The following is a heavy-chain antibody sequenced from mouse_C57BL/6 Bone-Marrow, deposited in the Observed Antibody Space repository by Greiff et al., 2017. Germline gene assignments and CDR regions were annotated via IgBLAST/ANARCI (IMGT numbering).Heavy chain of an antibody. J-gene: IGHJ3*01. CDR2: ISYDGSN. CDR3: ARDPPDGYDFAY. CDR1: GYSITSGYY. Sequence: ESGPGLVKPSQSLSLTCSVTGYSITSGYYWNWIRQFPGNKLEWMGYISYDGSNNYNPSLKNRISITRDTSKNPFFLKWNSVTTEDTATYYCARDPPDGYDFAYWGRGTLVTVSA. V-gene: IGHV3-6*01. D-gene: IGHD2-2*01.